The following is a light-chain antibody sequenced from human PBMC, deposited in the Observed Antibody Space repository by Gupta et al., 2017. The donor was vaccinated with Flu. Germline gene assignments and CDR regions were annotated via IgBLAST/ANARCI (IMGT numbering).Light chain of an antibody. CDR3: QSYDSSLSGYWV. Sequence: QSVLTQPPSVSGAPGQRVTISCTGSNSNIGAGYDVHWYHQLPGTAPKLLIYGDSNRPSGVPDRVSGSKSGTSASLAITXLXDEDEAXYYCQSYDSSLSGYWVFGGGTKLTVL. CDR1: NSNIGAGYD. CDR2: GDS. V-gene: IGLV1-40*01. J-gene: IGLJ3*02.